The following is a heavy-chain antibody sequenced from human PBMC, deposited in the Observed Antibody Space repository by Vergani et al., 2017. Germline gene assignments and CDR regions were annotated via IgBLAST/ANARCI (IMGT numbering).Heavy chain of an antibody. CDR1: GGTFSSYT. CDR3: ARVGRDGDNFGSGGSYYYYGMDV. V-gene: IGHV1-69*02. CDR2: IIPILGIA. Sequence: QVQLVQSGAEVKKPGSSVKVSCKASGGTFSSYTISWVRQAPGQGLEWMGRIIPILGIANYAQKFQGRVTITADKSTSTAYMELSSLRSEDTAVYYCARVGRDGDNFGSGGSYYYYGMDVWGQGTTVTVSS. J-gene: IGHJ6*02. D-gene: IGHD5-24*01.